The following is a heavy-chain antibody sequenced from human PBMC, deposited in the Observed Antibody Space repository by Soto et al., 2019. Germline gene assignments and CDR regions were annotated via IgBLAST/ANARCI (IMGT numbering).Heavy chain of an antibody. D-gene: IGHD6-6*01. CDR1: GFTFSMSA. CDR3: ATVHSTSRSFDY. J-gene: IGHJ4*02. CDR2: TGLNGRTT. Sequence: EVQLLESGGGLVQPGGSLRLSCAASGFTFSMSAMTWVRQAPGKGLEWVSTTGLNGRTTYYADSVKGRFTVSRDNSKNTLDLHMSSMRAEDTAVYYCATVHSTSRSFDYWGQGTLVTVSS. V-gene: IGHV3-23*01.